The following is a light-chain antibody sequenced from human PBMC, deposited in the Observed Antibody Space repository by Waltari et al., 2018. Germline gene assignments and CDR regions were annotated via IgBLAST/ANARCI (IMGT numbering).Light chain of an antibody. CDR1: SSESGDYDF. CDR2: DVT. V-gene: IGLV2-14*03. CDR3: SSYPRTGTWL. Sequence: QSALTQPASVSGSPGQSVPISCTGTSSESGDYDFVTWYQQHPGKAPKLIIFDVTTRPSGVSNRFSGSKSGSTASLTISGLQAEDEADYFCSSYPRTGTWLFGGGTKLTVL. J-gene: IGLJ3*02.